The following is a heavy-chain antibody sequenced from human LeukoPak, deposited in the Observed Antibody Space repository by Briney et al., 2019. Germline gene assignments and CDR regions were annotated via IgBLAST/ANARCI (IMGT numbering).Heavy chain of an antibody. CDR3: ARGYYGSGSYIDYYYYMDV. J-gene: IGHJ6*03. D-gene: IGHD3-10*01. V-gene: IGHV1-46*01. Sequence: ASVTVSCKASGYTFTSYYMHWVRQAPGQGLEWMGIINPSGGSTSYAQKFQGRVTMTRDMSTSTVYMELSSLRSEDTAVYYCARGYYGSGSYIDYYYYMDVWGKGTTVTVSS. CDR2: INPSGGST. CDR1: GYTFTSYY.